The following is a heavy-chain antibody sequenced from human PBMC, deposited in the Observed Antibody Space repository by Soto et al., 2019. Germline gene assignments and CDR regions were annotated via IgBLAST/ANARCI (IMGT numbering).Heavy chain of an antibody. CDR2: ISGSSGST. D-gene: IGHD1-26*01. J-gene: IGHJ4*02. CDR3: ARCLSGTYRPWD. V-gene: IGHV3-23*01. CDR1: GFTFSSYA. Sequence: EVQLLESGGGLVQPGGSLSLSCAASGFTFSSYAMSWVRQAPGKGLEWVSAISGSSGSTYYADSVKGRFTISRDDSKNTLYLQMNSLRAEDTAVYYCARCLSGTYRPWDWGQGTLVTVSS.